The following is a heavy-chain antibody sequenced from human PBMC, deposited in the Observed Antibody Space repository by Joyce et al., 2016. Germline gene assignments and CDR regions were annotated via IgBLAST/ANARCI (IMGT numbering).Heavy chain of an antibody. CDR2: MKPDKGET. CDR3: ARFDNLGSHYYFDY. V-gene: IGHV1-8*01. D-gene: IGHD3-10*01. CDR1: GYTFTDDE. Sequence: QVQLVQSGAEVKKPGASVKVSCKASGYTFTDDEIHWVRQAAGQGLEWLGWMKPDKGETGYAQKFQGRVSMTRINSINTADMELSSLRSDDTAVYYCARFDNLGSHYYFDYWGQGALVTVSS. J-gene: IGHJ4*02.